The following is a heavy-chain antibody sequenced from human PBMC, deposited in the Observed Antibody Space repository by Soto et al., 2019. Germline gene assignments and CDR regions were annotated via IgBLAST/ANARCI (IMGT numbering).Heavy chain of an antibody. CDR2: ISSSDTYI. V-gene: IGHV3-21*01. J-gene: IGHJ4*02. CDR1: GFAFNSYT. CDR3: ASSPSFTSPVDY. Sequence: EVQLVESGGGLVKPGGSLRLSCAASGFAFNSYTMKWVRQAPGKELEWVSSISSSDTYIYYAASVKGRFTISRDNAKNSLFLQMNSLSAEDTAVYYGASSPSFTSPVDYWGQGTQVTVSS.